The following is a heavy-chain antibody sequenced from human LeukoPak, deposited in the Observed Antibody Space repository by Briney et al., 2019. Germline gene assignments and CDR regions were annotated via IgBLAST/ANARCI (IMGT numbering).Heavy chain of an antibody. CDR3: ARDGFRSNYGPLAFDI. CDR2: IRYDGSNK. V-gene: IGHV3-30*02. D-gene: IGHD4-11*01. CDR1: GFTFSSYG. J-gene: IGHJ3*02. Sequence: PGGSLRLSYAASGFTFSSYGMHWVRQAPGKGLEWVAFIRYDGSNKYYADSVKGRFTISRDNSKNTLYLQMNSLRAEDTAVYYCARDGFRSNYGPLAFDIWGQGTMVTVSS.